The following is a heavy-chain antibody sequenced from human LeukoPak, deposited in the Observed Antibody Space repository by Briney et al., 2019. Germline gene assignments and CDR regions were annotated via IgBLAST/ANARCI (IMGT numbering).Heavy chain of an antibody. CDR1: GGTFSSYA. J-gene: IGHJ4*02. CDR3: ARSRVAGPGFDY. Sequence: SVKVSCEASGGTFSSYAISWVRQAPGQGLEWMGGIIPIFGTANYAQKFQGRVTITADESTSTAYMELSSLRSEDTAVYYCARSRVAGPGFDYWGQGTLVTVSS. V-gene: IGHV1-69*13. CDR2: IIPIFGTA. D-gene: IGHD6-19*01.